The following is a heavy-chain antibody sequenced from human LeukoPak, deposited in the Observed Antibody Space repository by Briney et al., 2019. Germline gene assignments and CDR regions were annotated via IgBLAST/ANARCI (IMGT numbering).Heavy chain of an antibody. CDR3: AREEVGAPDY. D-gene: IGHD1-26*01. CDR2: INPNSGGT. Sequence: ASVKVSCKAPGYTFTGYYMHWVRQAPGQGLEWMGWINPNSGGTNYAQKFQGRVTVTRDTSISTAYMELSSLRSEDTAVYYCAREEVGAPDYWGQGTLVTVSS. J-gene: IGHJ4*02. CDR1: GYTFTGYY. V-gene: IGHV1-2*02.